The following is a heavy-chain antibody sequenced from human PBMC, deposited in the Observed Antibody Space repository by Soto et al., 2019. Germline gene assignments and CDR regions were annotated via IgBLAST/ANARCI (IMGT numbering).Heavy chain of an antibody. CDR2: IWYDGSNK. J-gene: IGHJ4*02. CDR3: ARDGYCSGGRCYSVPGFDY. V-gene: IGHV3-33*01. Sequence: GGSLRLSCAASGFTFSSYGMHWVRQAPGKGLEWVAVIWYDGSNKYYADSVKGRFTISRDNSKNTLYLQMNSLRAEDTAVYYCARDGYCSGGRCYSVPGFDYWGQGTLVTVSS. D-gene: IGHD2-15*01. CDR1: GFTFSSYG.